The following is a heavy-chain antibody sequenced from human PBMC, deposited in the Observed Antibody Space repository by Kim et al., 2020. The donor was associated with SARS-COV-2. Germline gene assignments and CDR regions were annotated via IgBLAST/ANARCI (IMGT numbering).Heavy chain of an antibody. D-gene: IGHD3-9*01. CDR3: AREQDMGLLTGYYIHSPFDY. Sequence: ASVKVSCKASGYTFTSYGISWVRQAPGQGLEWMGWISAYNGNTNYAQKLQGRVTMTTDTSTSTAYMELRSLRSDDTAVYYCAREQDMGLLTGYYIHSPFDYWGQGTLVTVSS. CDR2: ISAYNGNT. V-gene: IGHV1-18*01. J-gene: IGHJ4*02. CDR1: GYTFTSYG.